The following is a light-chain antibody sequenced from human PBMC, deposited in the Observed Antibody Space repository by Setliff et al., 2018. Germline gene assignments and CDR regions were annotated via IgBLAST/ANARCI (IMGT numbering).Light chain of an antibody. CDR2: DVT. V-gene: IGLV2-11*01. Sequence: QSVLTQPRSVSGSPGQSVTISCTGSSSDVGAYNYVSWYQQHPGKAPKLMIYDVTKRPSGVPDRFSGSKSANTASLTISGLQAEDEADYYCCSYAGSSTLFGGGTKVTVL. CDR3: CSYAGSSTL. CDR1: SSDVGAYNY. J-gene: IGLJ2*01.